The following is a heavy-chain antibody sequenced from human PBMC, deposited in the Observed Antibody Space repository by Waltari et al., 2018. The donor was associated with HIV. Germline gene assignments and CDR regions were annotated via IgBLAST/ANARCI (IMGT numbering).Heavy chain of an antibody. D-gene: IGHD2-8*01. CDR3: AREGVFDV. CDR1: GYMFTNFG. J-gene: IGHJ3*01. CDR2: ISNYNGNT. Sequence: QVVLVQSGAEVQKHGASVKVSCEASGYMFTNFGISWVRQAPGQGLEWMGLISNYNGNTNYAQKFRGRVTMTTDPSTSTAYLELKSLESDDTAIYYCAREGVFDVWGQGTLITVSS. V-gene: IGHV1-18*01.